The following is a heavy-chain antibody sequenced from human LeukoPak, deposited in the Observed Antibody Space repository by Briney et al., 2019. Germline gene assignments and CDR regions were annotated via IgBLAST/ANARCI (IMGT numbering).Heavy chain of an antibody. V-gene: IGHV4-34*01. D-gene: IGHD4-17*01. CDR3: AFSSYGDYPLFDY. Sequence: SETLSLTCAVYGGSFSGYYWSWIRQPPGKGLEWIGEINHSGSTNYNPSLKSRVTISVDTSKNQFSLKLSSVTAADTAVYYCAFSSYGDYPLFDYWGQGTLVTVSS. CDR1: GGSFSGYY. J-gene: IGHJ4*02. CDR2: INHSGST.